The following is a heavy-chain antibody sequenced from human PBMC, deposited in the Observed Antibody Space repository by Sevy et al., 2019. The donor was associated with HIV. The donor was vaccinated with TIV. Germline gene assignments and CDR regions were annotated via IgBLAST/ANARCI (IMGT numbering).Heavy chain of an antibody. J-gene: IGHJ6*02. CDR1: GFSVSNYY. V-gene: IGHV3-53*01. D-gene: IGHD3-3*01. CDR3: ARDHPRTVFGGYYYGMDV. CDR2: IYSGGSV. Sequence: GGSLRLSCAASGFSVSNYYMTWVRQAPGKGLERVSIIYSGGSVYYAESVRGRFTISRDNSKNTVYLQINSLRVEDTAVYYCARDHPRTVFGGYYYGMDVWGQGTTVTVSS.